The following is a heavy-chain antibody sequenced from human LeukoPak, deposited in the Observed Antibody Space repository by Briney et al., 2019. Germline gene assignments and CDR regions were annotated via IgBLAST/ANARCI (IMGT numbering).Heavy chain of an antibody. CDR1: GFTFTTYA. D-gene: IGHD3-22*01. CDR2: ISGISGIT. V-gene: IGHV3-23*01. CDR3: AKDHPLYYYDSSGYYFTAFDI. J-gene: IGHJ3*02. Sequence: PGGSLRLSCAASGFTFTTYAMSWVRQAPGKGLEWVSAISGISGITYYADSVKGRFTISRDISKNTLCLQMNSLRAEDTAIYYCAKDHPLYYYDSSGYYFTAFDIWGQGTMVTVSS.